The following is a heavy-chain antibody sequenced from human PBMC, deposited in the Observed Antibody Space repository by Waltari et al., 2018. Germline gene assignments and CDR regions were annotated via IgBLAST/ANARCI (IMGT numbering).Heavy chain of an antibody. D-gene: IGHD6-6*01. V-gene: IGHV4-39*07. CDR2: SYYSGST. J-gene: IGHJ4*02. CDR3: ARGPGSSSDY. Sequence: QLQLQESGPGLVKPSATLSLTCTVPGGSISSSRYYWGWIRQPPGKGLEWIGSSYYSGSTYYNPSLKSRVTISVDTSKNQFSLKLSSVTAADTAVYYCARGPGSSSDYWGQGTLVTVSS. CDR1: GGSISSSRYY.